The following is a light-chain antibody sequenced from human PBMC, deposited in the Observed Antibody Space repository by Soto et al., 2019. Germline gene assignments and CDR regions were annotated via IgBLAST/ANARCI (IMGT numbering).Light chain of an antibody. CDR3: NSYTSYTTPHVV. CDR2: EVS. CDR1: SSDVGDYNY. V-gene: IGLV2-14*01. Sequence: QSVLTQPASVSGSPGQSITISCTGTSSDVGDYNYVSWFQHHPGKAPKLLIYEVSNRPSGVSNRFSGSKSGNTASLTISGLQAEDEADYYCNSYTSYTTPHVVFGGGTKVTVL. J-gene: IGLJ2*01.